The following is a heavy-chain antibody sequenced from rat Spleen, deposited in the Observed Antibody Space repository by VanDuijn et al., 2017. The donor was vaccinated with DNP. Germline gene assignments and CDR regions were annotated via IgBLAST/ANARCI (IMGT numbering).Heavy chain of an antibody. V-gene: IGHV5-22*01. Sequence: EVQVVESGGGLVQPGGSLRLSCAASGFTFSDYYMAWVRQAPTKGLEGVAYITYGGGNTYYGDSVKGRFTIYRDNAKSTLYLQMNSLRSEDMATYYCARHVLPLRVWDYWGQGVMVTVSS. CDR1: GFTFSDYY. D-gene: IGHD1-4*01. CDR2: ITYGGGNT. CDR3: ARHVLPLRVWDY. J-gene: IGHJ2*01.